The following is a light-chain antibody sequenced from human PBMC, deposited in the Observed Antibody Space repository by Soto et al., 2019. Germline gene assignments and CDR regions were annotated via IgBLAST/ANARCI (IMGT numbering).Light chain of an antibody. CDR2: AAS. V-gene: IGKV1-39*01. CDR3: QQTHTTFT. J-gene: IGKJ4*01. CDR1: QSISTY. Sequence: DIQMTQSPSSLSASVGDRVTITCRASQSISTYLNWYQQKPGKVPKLLIYAASSLQSGVPSSFSGSGSCTDFTLTISSLQPEDCATYYCQQTHTTFTFGGGTTVEIK.